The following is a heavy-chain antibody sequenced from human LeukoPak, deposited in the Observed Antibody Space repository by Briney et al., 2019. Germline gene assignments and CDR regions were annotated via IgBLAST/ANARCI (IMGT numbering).Heavy chain of an antibody. J-gene: IGHJ4*02. D-gene: IGHD3-10*01. V-gene: IGHV1-18*01. CDR2: ISAYNGNT. CDR1: GYTFTSYG. CDR3: ARVRPRIDGSGTSSLRLYYFDY. Sequence: ASVKGSCKASGYTFTSYGISWVRQAPGQGREWGGWISAYNGNTNDAQKLQGRVTMTTDTSTSTAYMDLRRMTSDDTAVYYCARVRPRIDGSGTSSLRLYYFDYWGQGTLVTVSS.